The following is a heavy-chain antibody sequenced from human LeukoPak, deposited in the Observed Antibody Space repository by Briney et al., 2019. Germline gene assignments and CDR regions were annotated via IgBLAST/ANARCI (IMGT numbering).Heavy chain of an antibody. D-gene: IGHD1-7*01. J-gene: IGHJ6*03. CDR2: INPSDGAT. CDR3: AGGPGLELTITSYYYYYMDV. V-gene: IGHV1-46*01. CDR1: GYTFTMYY. Sequence: ASVKVSCKASGYTFTMYYVHWVRQAPGQGLEWMGMINPSDGATTYAQRCQGRVTMTRDMSTTTVYMGLRSLRSEDTALYFCAGGPGLELTITSYYYYYMDVWGKGTTVTVSS.